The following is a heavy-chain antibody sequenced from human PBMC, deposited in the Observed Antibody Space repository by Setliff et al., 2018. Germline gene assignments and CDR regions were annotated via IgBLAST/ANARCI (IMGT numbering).Heavy chain of an antibody. D-gene: IGHD6-19*01. Sequence: ASVKVSCKASGYTFTSYGITWVRQAPGQGLEWMGWISAYNGNTNYAQKLQGRVTMTTDTSTSTAYMELRSLRSDDTAVYYCARSLSSIAVAGTLDYWGQGTLVTVSS. J-gene: IGHJ4*02. CDR3: ARSLSSIAVAGTLDY. CDR1: GYTFTSYG. CDR2: ISAYNGNT. V-gene: IGHV1-18*01.